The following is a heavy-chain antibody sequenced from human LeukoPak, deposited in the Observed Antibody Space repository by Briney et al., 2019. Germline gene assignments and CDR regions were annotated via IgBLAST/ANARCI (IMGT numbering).Heavy chain of an antibody. CDR2: ISGSSRVI. CDR3: ARDMDTSGYNFDY. CDR1: GFTFSSYS. V-gene: IGHV3-48*02. D-gene: IGHD5-12*01. Sequence: PGGSLRLSCAASGFTFSSYSMNWVRQAPGKGLEWVSYISGSSRVIYYADSVKGRFTISRDNAKNSLYLQMNSLRDEDRAVYYCARDMDTSGYNFDYWGQGTLVTVSS. J-gene: IGHJ4*02.